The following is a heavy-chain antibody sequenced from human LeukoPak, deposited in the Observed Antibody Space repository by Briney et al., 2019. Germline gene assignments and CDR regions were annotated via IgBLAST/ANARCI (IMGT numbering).Heavy chain of an antibody. CDR3: AKVGGIAVATYYYMDV. V-gene: IGHV3-30*02. CDR1: GFTFSSYD. Sequence: PGGSLRISCAASGFTFSSYDMHWVRQAPGTGLEWVAFIRFDGSNKYYADSVKGRFTISRDNSKNTLYLQMNSLRAKDTAVYYCAKVGGIAVATYYYMDVWGKGTTVTVSS. D-gene: IGHD6-19*01. J-gene: IGHJ6*03. CDR2: IRFDGSNK.